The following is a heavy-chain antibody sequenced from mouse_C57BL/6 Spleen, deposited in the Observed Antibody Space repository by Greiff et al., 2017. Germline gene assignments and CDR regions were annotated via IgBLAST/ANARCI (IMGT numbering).Heavy chain of an antibody. CDR1: GYTFTDYY. V-gene: IGHV1-77*01. D-gene: IGHD2-4*01. J-gene: IGHJ3*01. CDR2: IGPGSGST. Sequence: VQLQQSGAELVKPGASVKISCKASGYTFTDYYINWVKQRPGQGLEWIGKIGPGSGSTYYNEKLKGKATLTADKSSSTAYMQLSSLTSEDSAVYFCARRGTSYDYSWFAYWGQGTLVTVSA. CDR3: ARRGTSYDYSWFAY.